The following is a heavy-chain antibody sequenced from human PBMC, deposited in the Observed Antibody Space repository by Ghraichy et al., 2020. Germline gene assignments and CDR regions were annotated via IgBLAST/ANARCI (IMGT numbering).Heavy chain of an antibody. D-gene: IGHD3-22*01. CDR3: ARDPLYYYESSDAKYYYGMDV. J-gene: IGHJ6*02. CDR1: GFIFGDSS. Sequence: GGSLRLSCVGSGFIFGDSSMIWVRQAPGKGLEWVSSISSSSGSINYADSVKGRFTISRDNPNKSVYLLMNSLRAEDTAVYYCARDPLYYYESSDAKYYYGMDVWGQGTTVTVSS. CDR2: ISSSSGSI. V-gene: IGHV3-21*01.